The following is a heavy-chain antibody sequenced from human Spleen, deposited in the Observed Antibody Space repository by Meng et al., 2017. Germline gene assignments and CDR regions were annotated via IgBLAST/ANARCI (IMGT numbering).Heavy chain of an antibody. CDR1: GFTFRSYE. CDR2: ISTTGSTL. Sequence: GESLKISCAASGFTFRSYEMNWVRQAPGKGLEWLSYISTTGSTLYYADSVKGRLTISRDNAKSTLFLQMNSLRAEDTAVYYCARGYSSSWYSDYYGMDVWGQGTTVTVSS. V-gene: IGHV3-48*03. D-gene: IGHD6-13*01. J-gene: IGHJ6*02. CDR3: ARGYSSSWYSDYYGMDV.